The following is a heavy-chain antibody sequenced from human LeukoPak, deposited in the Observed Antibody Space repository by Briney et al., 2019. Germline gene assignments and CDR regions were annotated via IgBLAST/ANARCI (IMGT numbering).Heavy chain of an antibody. V-gene: IGHV4-59*01. CDR2: IYSSGST. CDR3: ARANRYCSGGRCYPDWFDP. CDR1: GGSISDYY. J-gene: IGHJ5*02. Sequence: SETLSLTCSVSGGSISDYYWGWIRQPPGRGLEWIGYIYSSGSTNYNPSLKSRVTMSVDTSKKQVSLKLNSVTAADTAVYYCARANRYCSGGRCYPDWFDPWGQGTLVTVSS. D-gene: IGHD2-15*01.